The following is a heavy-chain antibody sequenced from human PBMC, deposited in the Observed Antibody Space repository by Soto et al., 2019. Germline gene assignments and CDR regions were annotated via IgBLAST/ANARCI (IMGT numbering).Heavy chain of an antibody. Sequence: QVQLVESGGGVVQPGRSLRLSCAASGFTFSSYAMHWVRQAPGKGLEWVAVISYDGSNEYYADSVKGRFTISRDNSKNTLYLQMNSLRAEDTAVYYCARGITMVRGVIIDYFDYWGQGTLVTVSS. V-gene: IGHV3-30-3*01. CDR1: GFTFSSYA. J-gene: IGHJ4*02. CDR2: ISYDGSNE. D-gene: IGHD3-10*01. CDR3: ARGITMVRGVIIDYFDY.